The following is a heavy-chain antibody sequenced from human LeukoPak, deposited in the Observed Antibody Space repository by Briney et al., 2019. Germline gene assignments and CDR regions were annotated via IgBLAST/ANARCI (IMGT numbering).Heavy chain of an antibody. J-gene: IGHJ4*02. CDR3: SKATGPNSFRYIEY. Sequence: GGSLRLSCGAPGFTFSNYAMTWVRQVPGKGLEWLSGISRRGDTTYYTDSVKGRFTISRDNSNNTLYLQMNTLRADDTAVYYCSKATGPNSFRYIEYWGQGTLVTVSS. V-gene: IGHV3-23*01. CDR2: ISRRGDTT. D-gene: IGHD1-14*01. CDR1: GFTFSNYA.